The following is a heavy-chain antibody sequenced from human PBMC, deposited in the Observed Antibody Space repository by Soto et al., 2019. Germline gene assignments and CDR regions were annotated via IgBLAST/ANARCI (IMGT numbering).Heavy chain of an antibody. D-gene: IGHD6-13*01. CDR1: CYSIISGYY. Sequence: PSETLSLTCAFSCYSIISGYYWGWIRQPPGKGLEWIGSIYHSGSTYYNPSLKSRVTISVDTSKNQFSLKLSSVTAADTAVYYCARDSNSGIAAAGTVDYWGQGTLVTVSS. J-gene: IGHJ4*02. V-gene: IGHV4-38-2*02. CDR2: IYHSGST. CDR3: ARDSNSGIAAAGTVDY.